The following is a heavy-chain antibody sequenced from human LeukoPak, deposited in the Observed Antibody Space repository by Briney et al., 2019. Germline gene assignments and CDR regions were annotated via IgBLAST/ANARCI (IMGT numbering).Heavy chain of an antibody. V-gene: IGHV1-2*02. CDR3: ARAPYCSSTSCSDY. D-gene: IGHD2-2*01. CDR1: GGTFSSYA. J-gene: IGHJ4*02. Sequence: ASVKVSCKASGGTFSSYAISWVRQAPGQWLEWMGWINPNSGGTNYAQKFQGRVTMTRDTSISTAYMELSRLRSDDTAVYYCARAPYCSSTSCSDYWGQGTLVTVSS. CDR2: INPNSGGT.